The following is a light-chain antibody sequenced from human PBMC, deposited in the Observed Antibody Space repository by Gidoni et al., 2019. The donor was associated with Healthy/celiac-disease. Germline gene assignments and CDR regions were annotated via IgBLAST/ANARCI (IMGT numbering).Light chain of an antibody. CDR2: AAS. CDR3: QQSDSTPPGT. J-gene: IGKJ1*01. CDR1: QSISSY. V-gene: IGKV1-39*01. Sequence: DIQLTPSPSSLSASVGDRVTITCRASQSISSYLNWYQQKPGKAPKHLIYAASSLQSWVPSRFSGSGAGTDFTLTISSLQPEDFATYYCQQSDSTPPGTFGQGTKVEIK.